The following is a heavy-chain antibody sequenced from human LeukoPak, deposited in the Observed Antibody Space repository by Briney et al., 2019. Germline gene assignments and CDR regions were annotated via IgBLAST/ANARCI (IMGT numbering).Heavy chain of an antibody. J-gene: IGHJ4*02. CDR2: MNPNSGNT. Sequence: GASVKVSCKASGYTFTSYDINWVRQATGQGLEWMGWMNPNSGNTGYAQKFQGRVTMTRDMSTSTVYMELSSLRSEDTAVYYCARVVDGLFDYWGQGTLVTVSS. V-gene: IGHV1-8*01. CDR1: GYTFTSYD. CDR3: ARVVDGLFDY. D-gene: IGHD5-24*01.